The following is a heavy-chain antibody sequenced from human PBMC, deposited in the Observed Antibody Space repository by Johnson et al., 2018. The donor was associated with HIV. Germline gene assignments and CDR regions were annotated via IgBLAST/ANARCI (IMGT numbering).Heavy chain of an antibody. Sequence: EVQLVESGGGLVQPGGSLRLSCTASGFTVSSYFMNWVRQAPGKGLEWVSVIYSGGSTFSADSVRGRFTISRDHSKNTIYLQMNNLRAEDTALYYCAKGWRQRWPTGDGAFDIWGQGTMVTVSS. CDR1: GFTVSSYF. J-gene: IGHJ3*02. CDR2: IYSGGST. D-gene: IGHD3-16*01. CDR3: AKGWRQRWPTGDGAFDI. V-gene: IGHV3-66*01.